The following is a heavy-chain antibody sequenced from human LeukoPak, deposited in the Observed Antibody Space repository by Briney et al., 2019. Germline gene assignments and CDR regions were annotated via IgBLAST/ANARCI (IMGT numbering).Heavy chain of an antibody. Sequence: GGSLRLSCAASGLTFSNYAMSWVRQAPGKGLEWVSSITGSGGNTYFADSVKGRFTISRDNSKNTLYLQMNSLRAEDTAVYYCATRSLSTGTYGMDVWGQGTTVTVSS. CDR1: GLTFSNYA. CDR3: ATRSLSTGTYGMDV. V-gene: IGHV3-23*01. D-gene: IGHD4-17*01. J-gene: IGHJ6*02. CDR2: ITGSGGNT.